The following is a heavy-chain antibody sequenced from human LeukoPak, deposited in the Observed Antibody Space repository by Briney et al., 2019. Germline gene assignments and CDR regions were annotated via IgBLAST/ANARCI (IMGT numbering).Heavy chain of an antibody. V-gene: IGHV1-24*01. CDR2: FDPEDGET. CDR1: GYTLTELS. CDR3: ATGYYDSSGYFHHPRAFDY. Sequence: ASVKVSCKVSGYTLTELSMHWVRQAPGKGLEWMGGFDPEDGETIYAQKFQGRVTMTEDTSTDTAYMELSSLRSEDTAVYYCATGYYDSSGYFHHPRAFDYWGQGTLVTVSS. D-gene: IGHD3-22*01. J-gene: IGHJ4*02.